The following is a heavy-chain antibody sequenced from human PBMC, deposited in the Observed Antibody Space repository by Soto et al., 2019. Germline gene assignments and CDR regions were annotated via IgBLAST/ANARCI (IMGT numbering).Heavy chain of an antibody. CDR2: ISAYNGNT. CDR3: ARDIPHDYGDYEGEYYYYGMDV. CDR1: GYTFTSYG. V-gene: IGHV1-18*01. D-gene: IGHD4-17*01. J-gene: IGHJ6*02. Sequence: QVQLVQSGAEVKKPGASVKVSCKASGYTFTSYGISWARQAPGQGLEWMGWISAYNGNTNYAQKLQGRVTMTTDTSTSTAYMELRSLRSDDTAVYYCARDIPHDYGDYEGEYYYYGMDVWGQGTTVTVSS.